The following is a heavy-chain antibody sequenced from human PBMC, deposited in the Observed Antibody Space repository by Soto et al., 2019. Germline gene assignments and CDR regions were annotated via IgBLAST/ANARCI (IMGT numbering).Heavy chain of an antibody. CDR3: VGGYGWLPDY. V-gene: IGHV3-7*05. CDR2: IEQNGGER. CDR1: EYTFSSLW. D-gene: IGHD6-19*01. Sequence: DVQLVESGGGLVQPGGSLRLSCEASEYTFSSLWMNWVGQAPGKGLEWVAIIEQNGGERNYLDSVKGRFNISRDNAKKSVYLQMNSLRAEDTALYYCVGGYGWLPDYWGQGTLVIVSS. J-gene: IGHJ4*02.